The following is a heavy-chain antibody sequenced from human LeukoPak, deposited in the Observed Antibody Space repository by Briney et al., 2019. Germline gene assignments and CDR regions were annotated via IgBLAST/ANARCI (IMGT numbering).Heavy chain of an antibody. V-gene: IGHV4-59*08. Sequence: SETLSLTCTVSGGSISSYYWSWTRQPPGKGLEWIGYIYYSGSTNYNPSLKSRVTISVDTSKNQFSLKLSSVTAADTAVYYCARRAGSSWSSWDYWGQGTLVTVSS. CDR2: IYYSGST. CDR1: GGSISSYY. D-gene: IGHD6-13*01. J-gene: IGHJ4*02. CDR3: ARRAGSSWSSWDY.